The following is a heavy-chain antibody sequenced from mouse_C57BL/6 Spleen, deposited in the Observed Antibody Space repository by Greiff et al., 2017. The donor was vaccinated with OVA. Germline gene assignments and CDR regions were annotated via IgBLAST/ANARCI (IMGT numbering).Heavy chain of an antibody. D-gene: IGHD2-3*01. J-gene: IGHJ2*01. CDR3: ARNDGPFDY. Sequence: VQLKHSGPELVKPGASVKISCKASGYTFTDYYMNWVKQSHGKSLEWIGDINPNNGGTSYNQKFKGKATLTVDKSSSTAYMELRSLTSEDSAVYYCARNDGPFDYWGQGTTLTVSS. V-gene: IGHV1-26*01. CDR2: INPNNGGT. CDR1: GYTFTDYY.